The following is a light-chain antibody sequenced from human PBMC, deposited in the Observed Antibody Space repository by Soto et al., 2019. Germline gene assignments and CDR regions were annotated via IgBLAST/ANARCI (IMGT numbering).Light chain of an antibody. CDR2: TGS. CDR3: QQTLSFPPT. J-gene: IGKJ1*01. CDR1: QAIASC. Sequence: DIQMTQSPSSVSASVGDRVTSTCRASQAIASCLAWYQQKPGEAPKLLIFTGSPLHSGVPPRFSGSGSGTDFTLTISSLQPEDFATYYCQQTLSFPPTFGQGTKV. V-gene: IGKV1-12*01.